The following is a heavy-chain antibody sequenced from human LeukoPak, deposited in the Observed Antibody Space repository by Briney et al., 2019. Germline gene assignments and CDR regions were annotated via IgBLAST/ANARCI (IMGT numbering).Heavy chain of an antibody. J-gene: IGHJ4*02. Sequence: GGSLRLSCAASGFTFSSYSMNWVRQAPGKGLEWVSSISSSSSYIYYVDSVKGRFTISRDNAKNSLYLQMNSLRAEDTAVYYCARLGYSSTTFDYWGQGTLVTVSS. CDR2: ISSSSSYI. CDR3: ARLGYSSTTFDY. V-gene: IGHV3-21*01. CDR1: GFTFSSYS. D-gene: IGHD6-13*01.